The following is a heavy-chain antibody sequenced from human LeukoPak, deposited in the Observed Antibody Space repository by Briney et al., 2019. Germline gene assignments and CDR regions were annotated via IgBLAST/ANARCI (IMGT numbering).Heavy chain of an antibody. CDR2: IYYSGST. J-gene: IGHJ4*02. D-gene: IGHD3-9*01. V-gene: IGHV4-59*01. CDR3: ASGYYDILTGYPYYFDY. Sequence: SETLSLTCTVSGGSISSYYWSWIRQPPGKGLEWIGYIYYSGSTNYNPSLKSRVTISVDTSKNQFSLKLSSVTAADTAVYYCASGYYDILTGYPYYFDYWGQGTLVTVSS. CDR1: GGSISSYY.